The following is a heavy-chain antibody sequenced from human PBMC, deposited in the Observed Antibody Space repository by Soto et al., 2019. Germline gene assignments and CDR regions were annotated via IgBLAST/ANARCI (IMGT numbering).Heavy chain of an antibody. D-gene: IGHD1-7*01. CDR1: GFTFSSYG. V-gene: IGHV3-23*01. CDR2: SSATGAGT. J-gene: IGHJ4*02. CDR3: AKDRRAGGNYGFYSDF. Sequence: EVQLLESGGGLVQPGGSLRLSWAASGFTFSSYGMTWVRQAPGKGLEWASFSSATGAGTYYADSVKGRFTISRDNSKNTLYLQMTSLRADDTAVYYCAKDRRAGGNYGFYSDFWGQGALVIVSS.